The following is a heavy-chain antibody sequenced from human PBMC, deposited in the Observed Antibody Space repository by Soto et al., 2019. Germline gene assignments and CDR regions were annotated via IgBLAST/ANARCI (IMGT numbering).Heavy chain of an antibody. CDR3: ARHDGSGYYYYYYGMDV. D-gene: IGHD3-10*01. Sequence: SETLSLTCTVSGGSISNYYWSWIRQPPGKGLEWIGYIYYSGSTNYNPSPKSRVTISVDTSKNQFSLKLSSVTAADTAVYYCARHDGSGYYYYYYGMDVWGQGTTVTVS. CDR2: IYYSGST. J-gene: IGHJ6*02. V-gene: IGHV4-59*08. CDR1: GGSISNYY.